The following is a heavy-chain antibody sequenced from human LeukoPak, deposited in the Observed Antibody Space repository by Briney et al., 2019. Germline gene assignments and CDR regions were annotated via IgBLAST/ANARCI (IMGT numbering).Heavy chain of an antibody. CDR2: IYDSGNS. CDR1: GGSISNYYY. Sequence: SETLSLTCTVSGGSISNYYYWSWIRQPPGKGLEWIGCIYDSGNSNYNPSLKSRVTMSVDTSKNQFSLKLSSVTAADTAVYYCARAPDSLLWFGEYIDPWGQGTLVTVSS. CDR3: ARAPDSLLWFGEYIDP. D-gene: IGHD3-10*01. V-gene: IGHV4-59*12. J-gene: IGHJ5*02.